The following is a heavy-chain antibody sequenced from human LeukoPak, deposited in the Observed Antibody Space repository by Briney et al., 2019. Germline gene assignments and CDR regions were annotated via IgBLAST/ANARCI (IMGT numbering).Heavy chain of an antibody. CDR1: GFTVSSNY. CDR3: ARVAGFDY. J-gene: IGHJ4*02. CDR2: ISYDGSNK. V-gene: IGHV3-30-3*01. Sequence: PGGSLRLSCAASGFTVSSNYMNWVRQAPGKGLEWVAVISYDGSNKYYADSVKGRFTISRDNSKNTLYLQMNSLRAEDTAVYYCARVAGFDYWGQGTLVTVSS.